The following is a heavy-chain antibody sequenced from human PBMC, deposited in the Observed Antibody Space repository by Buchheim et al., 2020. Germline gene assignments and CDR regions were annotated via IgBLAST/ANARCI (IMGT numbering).Heavy chain of an antibody. Sequence: QLVESGGGLVQPGGSLRLSCVASGFAFSNFWMMWVRQAPGKGLEWVANMNQDGSQTQYADAVKGRVTISRANPKNSLFLQMNSLTLEDTAVYYCAKTSGRGWYFDVWGRGAL. V-gene: IGHV3-7*01. CDR2: MNQDGSQT. CDR3: AKTSGRGWYFDV. J-gene: IGHJ2*01. CDR1: GFAFSNFW. D-gene: IGHD3-10*01.